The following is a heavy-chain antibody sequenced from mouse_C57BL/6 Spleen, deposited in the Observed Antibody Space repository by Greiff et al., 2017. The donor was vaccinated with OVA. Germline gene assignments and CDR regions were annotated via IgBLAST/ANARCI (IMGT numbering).Heavy chain of an antibody. D-gene: IGHD1-1*01. CDR3: ARWGYGSSYVAWFAY. CDR2: INPNNGGT. V-gene: IGHV1-26*01. Sequence: VQLQQSGPELVKPGASVKISCKASGYTFTDYYMNWVKQSHGKSLEWIGDINPNNGGTSYNQKFKGKATLTVDKSSSTAYMELRSLTSEDSAVYYCARWGYGSSYVAWFAYWGQGTLVTVSA. CDR1: GYTFTDYY. J-gene: IGHJ3*01.